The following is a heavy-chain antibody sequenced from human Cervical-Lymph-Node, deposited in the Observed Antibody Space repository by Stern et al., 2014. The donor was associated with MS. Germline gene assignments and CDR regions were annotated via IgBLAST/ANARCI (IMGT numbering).Heavy chain of an antibody. Sequence: EVQLVESGGGLVKPGGSLRLSCAASGFTFSSYSMNWVRQAPGKGLEWVASISSGGSYIYYADSLNGRFTISRENAKNSLYLQMNSLRAEDTAVYYCARGRGGNYRYYFDYWGQGTLVTVSS. D-gene: IGHD4-23*01. CDR1: GFTFSSYS. V-gene: IGHV3-21*01. CDR3: ARGRGGNYRYYFDY. CDR2: ISSGGSYI. J-gene: IGHJ4*02.